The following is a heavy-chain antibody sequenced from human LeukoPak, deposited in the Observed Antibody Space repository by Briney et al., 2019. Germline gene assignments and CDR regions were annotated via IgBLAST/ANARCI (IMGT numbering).Heavy chain of an antibody. CDR1: GFSFSGFG. CDR3: ARAPTTYFTYYMDV. V-gene: IGHV3-48*02. CDR2: IGSSGSAGGNI. D-gene: IGHD2-21*01. J-gene: IGHJ6*03. Sequence: GGSLRLSCAASGFSFSGFGMNWVRQAPGKGLEWISYIGSSGSAGGNIYYAVSVKGRFTVSRGNAQDSLFLQMNSLQDADTAVYYCARAPTTYFTYYMDVWGKGTTVTVSS.